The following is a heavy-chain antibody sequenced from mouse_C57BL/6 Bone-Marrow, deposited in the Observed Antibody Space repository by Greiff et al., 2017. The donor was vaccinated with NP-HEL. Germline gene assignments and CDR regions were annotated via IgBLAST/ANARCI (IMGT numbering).Heavy chain of an antibody. CDR3: ARGVYSSYYAMDY. CDR2: IYPGSGST. V-gene: IGHV1-55*01. Sequence: VQLQQPGAELVKPGASVKMSCKASGYTFTSYWITWVKQRPGQGLEWIGDIYPGSGSTNYNEKFKSKATLTVDTSSSTAYMQLSSLTSEDSAVYYCARGVYSSYYAMDYWGQGTSVTVSS. J-gene: IGHJ4*01. D-gene: IGHD2-5*01. CDR1: GYTFTSYW.